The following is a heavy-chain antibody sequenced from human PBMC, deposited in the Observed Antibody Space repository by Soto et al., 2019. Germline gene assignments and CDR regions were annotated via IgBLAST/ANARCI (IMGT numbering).Heavy chain of an antibody. CDR2: ISNDGSKK. J-gene: IGHJ6*02. V-gene: IGHV3-30*18. D-gene: IGHD4-17*01. CDR1: GFSFSSYG. CDR3: AKDLDTMTTRVRYYYYGMDV. Sequence: QVQLVESGGGVVQPGRSLRLSCAASGFSFSSYGLYWVRQAPGKGLEWVAVISNDGSKKYYADSVKGRFTISRDISKKTLYLQMNSLRAEDTALYYCAKDLDTMTTRVRYYYYGMDVWGQGTTVTVSS.